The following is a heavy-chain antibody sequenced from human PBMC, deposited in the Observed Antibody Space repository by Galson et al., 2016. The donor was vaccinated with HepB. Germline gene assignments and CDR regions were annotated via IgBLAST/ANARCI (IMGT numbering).Heavy chain of an antibody. CDR2: IYYTGSA. D-gene: IGHD3-10*01. CDR3: ARVSYGSGSYWVDY. CDR1: DSYY. J-gene: IGHJ4*02. V-gene: IGHV4-61*01. Sequence: DSYYWSWIRQPPGKGLEWIGYIYYTGSANYNPSLKSRVTISVDTSKNQFSLKLISVTAADTAVYYCARVSYGSGSYWVDYWGQGTLVTVSS.